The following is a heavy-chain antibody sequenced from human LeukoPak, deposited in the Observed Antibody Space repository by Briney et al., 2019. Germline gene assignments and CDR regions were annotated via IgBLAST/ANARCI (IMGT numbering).Heavy chain of an antibody. D-gene: IGHD3-22*01. CDR1: GGTFSSYA. Sequence: SVKVSCKASGGTFSSYAISWVRQAPGQGLEWMGGIIPIFGTANYAQKFQGRVTITADGSTSTAYMELSSLRSEDTAVYYCAREGGYYRSRFLGPWGQGTLVTVSS. CDR3: AREGGYYRSRFLGP. J-gene: IGHJ5*02. CDR2: IIPIFGTA. V-gene: IGHV1-69*13.